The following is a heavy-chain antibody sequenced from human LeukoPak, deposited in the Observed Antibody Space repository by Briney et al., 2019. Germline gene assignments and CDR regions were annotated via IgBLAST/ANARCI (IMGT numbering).Heavy chain of an antibody. Sequence: PSETLSLICTVSGGSISSYYWSWIRQPPGKGLEWIGYIYYSGSTNYNPSLKSRVTISVDTSKNQFSLKLSSVTAADTAVYYCARNIAAASLNWFDPWGQGTLVTVSS. V-gene: IGHV4-59*12. J-gene: IGHJ5*02. CDR1: GGSISSYY. CDR3: ARNIAAASLNWFDP. CDR2: IYYSGST. D-gene: IGHD6-13*01.